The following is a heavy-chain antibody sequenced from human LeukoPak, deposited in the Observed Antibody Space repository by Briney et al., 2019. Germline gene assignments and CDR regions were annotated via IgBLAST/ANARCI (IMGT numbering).Heavy chain of an antibody. D-gene: IGHD6-13*01. CDR3: ARVGAAAGTSRYFDY. CDR1: GGSISSSSYY. CDR2: IYYSGST. V-gene: IGHV4-39*07. J-gene: IGHJ4*02. Sequence: SETPSLTCTVSGGSISSSSYYWGWIRQPPGKGLEWIGSIYYSGSTYYNPSLKSRVTISVDTSKNQFSLKLSSVTAADTAVYYCARVGAAAGTSRYFDYWGQGTLVTVSS.